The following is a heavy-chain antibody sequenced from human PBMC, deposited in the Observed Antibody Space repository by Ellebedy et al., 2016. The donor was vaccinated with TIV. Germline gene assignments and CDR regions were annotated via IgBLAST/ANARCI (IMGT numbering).Heavy chain of an antibody. Sequence: GESLKISCAASGFVFDDYAMNWVRQAPGKGLEWVSLITWDGSTIYYADSVKGRFTISRDNSKNSLYLQMNSLRTEDTALYYCAKDSPYDSSGFYSYMDVWGQGTTVTVSS. CDR1: GFVFDDYA. D-gene: IGHD3-22*01. CDR2: ITWDGSTI. V-gene: IGHV3-43*01. J-gene: IGHJ6*02. CDR3: AKDSPYDSSGFYSYMDV.